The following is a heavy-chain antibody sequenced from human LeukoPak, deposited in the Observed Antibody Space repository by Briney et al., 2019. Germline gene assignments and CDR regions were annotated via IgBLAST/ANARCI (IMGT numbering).Heavy chain of an antibody. Sequence: GGSLRLSCTASGFTFGDYAMSWIRQAPGKGLEWVSYISSSDNTIYYADSVKGRFTISRDNAKNSLYLQMNSLRAEDTAVYYCARDLSSAVIWGQGTMVTVSS. V-gene: IGHV3-11*04. CDR3: ARDLSSAVI. J-gene: IGHJ3*02. CDR1: GFTFGDYA. CDR2: ISSSDNTI.